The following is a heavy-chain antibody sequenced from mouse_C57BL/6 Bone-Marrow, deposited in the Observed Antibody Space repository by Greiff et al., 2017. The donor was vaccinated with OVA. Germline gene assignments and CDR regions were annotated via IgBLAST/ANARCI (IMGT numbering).Heavy chain of an antibody. J-gene: IGHJ1*03. CDR1: GFTFSDFY. CDR2: SRNKANDYTT. CDR3: ARDDYCWYFDV. V-gene: IGHV7-1*01. Sequence: EVQGVESGGGLVQSGRSLRLSCATSGFTFSDFYMEWVRQAPGKGLEWIAASRNKANDYTTEYSASVKGRFIVSRDTSQSILYLQMNALRAEDTAIYYCARDDYCWYFDVWGTGTTVTVSS. D-gene: IGHD1-1*01.